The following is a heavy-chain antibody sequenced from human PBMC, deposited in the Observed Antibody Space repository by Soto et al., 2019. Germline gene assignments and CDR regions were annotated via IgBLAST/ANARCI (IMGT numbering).Heavy chain of an antibody. Sequence: GASVKVSCKASGCTFSSYAISWVRQAPGQGLEWMGGIIPIFGTANYAQKFQGRVTITADESTSTAYMELSSLRSEDTAVYYCARDRPDSSGSFDYWGQGTLVTVSS. J-gene: IGHJ4*02. CDR2: IIPIFGTA. D-gene: IGHD3-22*01. CDR3: ARDRPDSSGSFDY. V-gene: IGHV1-69*13. CDR1: GCTFSSYA.